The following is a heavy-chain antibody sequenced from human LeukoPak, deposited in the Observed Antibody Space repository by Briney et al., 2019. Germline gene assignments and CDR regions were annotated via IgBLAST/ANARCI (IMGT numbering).Heavy chain of an antibody. CDR3: ASPIGYSGYDQLDY. V-gene: IGHV1-69*04. CDR1: GGTFSSYA. Sequence: SVKVSCKASGGTFSSYAISWVRQAPGQGLEWMGRIIPILGIANYAQKFQGRVTITADKSTGTAYMELSSLRSEDTAVYYCASPIGYSGYDQLDYWGQGTLVTVSS. D-gene: IGHD5-12*01. J-gene: IGHJ4*02. CDR2: IIPILGIA.